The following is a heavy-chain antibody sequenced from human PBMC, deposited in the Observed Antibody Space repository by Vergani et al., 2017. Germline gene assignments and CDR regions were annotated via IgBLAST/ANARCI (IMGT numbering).Heavy chain of an antibody. CDR3: ARGRHEPGVVRLNWFDP. D-gene: IGHD1-14*01. V-gene: IGHV3-30-3*01. CDR2: MSYDGSTK. J-gene: IGHJ5*02. CDR1: GFTFSSYA. Sequence: QVQLVESGGGVVQPGRSLRLSCAASGFTFSSYAMHWVRQAPGKGLEWVAVMSYDGSTKHYADSVKGRFTISRDNSKNTLYLQMNSLRAEDTAVYYCARGRHEPGVVRLNWFDPWGQGTLVTVSS.